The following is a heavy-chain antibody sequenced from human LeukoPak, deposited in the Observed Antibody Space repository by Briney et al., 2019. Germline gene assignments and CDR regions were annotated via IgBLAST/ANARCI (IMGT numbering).Heavy chain of an antibody. J-gene: IGHJ6*03. Sequence: GGSLRLSCEASGFTFSSYAMSWVRQAPGKGLEWVSAIRGSGDRTHYADSVKGRFTISRDNSKNTLYLQMNSLRAEDTAVYYCAKDSKIVGATFRSYHYMDVWGKGTAVTVSS. CDR1: GFTFSSYA. V-gene: IGHV3-23*01. CDR3: AKDSKIVGATFRSYHYMDV. CDR2: IRGSGDRT. D-gene: IGHD1-26*01.